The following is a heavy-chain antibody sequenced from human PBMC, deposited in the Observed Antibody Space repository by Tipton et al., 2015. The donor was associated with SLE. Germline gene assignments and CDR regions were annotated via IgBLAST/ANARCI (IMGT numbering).Heavy chain of an antibody. Sequence: TLSLTCAVYGGSLSGYYWSWIRQSPGKGLEWIDDINHVGRTNYNPSLRSRATISIDTSKNQFSLKLTSVTAADTAVYYCARRYNWNSKDYFDYWGQGTPVTVSS. V-gene: IGHV4-34*01. CDR2: INHVGRT. CDR3: ARRYNWNSKDYFDY. CDR1: GGSLSGYY. J-gene: IGHJ4*02. D-gene: IGHD1-7*01.